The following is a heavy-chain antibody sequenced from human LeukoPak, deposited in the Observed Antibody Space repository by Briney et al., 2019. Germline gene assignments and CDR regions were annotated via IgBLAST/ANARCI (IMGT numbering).Heavy chain of an antibody. CDR3: ARTGGTISRITMVRGVPFDY. D-gene: IGHD3-10*01. J-gene: IGHJ4*02. CDR2: INPSGGST. V-gene: IGHV1-46*01. Sequence: ASVKVSCKASGYTFTSYYMHWVRQAPGQGLEWMGIINPSGGSTSYAQKFQGRVTMTRDMSTSTVYMELSSLRSEDTAVYYCARTGGTISRITMVRGVPFDYWGQGTLVTVSS. CDR1: GYTFTSYY.